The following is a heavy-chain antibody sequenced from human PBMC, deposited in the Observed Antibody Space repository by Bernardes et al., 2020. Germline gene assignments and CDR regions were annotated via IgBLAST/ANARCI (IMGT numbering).Heavy chain of an antibody. D-gene: IGHD3-10*01. CDR2: INPSGGST. V-gene: IGHV1-46*01. CDR1: GYTFTSYY. J-gene: IGHJ4*02. Sequence: ASVKVSCKASGYTFTSYYMHWVRQAPGQGLEWMGIINPSGGSTSYAQKFQGRVTMTRDTSTSTVYMELSSLRSEDTAVYYCARDHYYGSGSDERGGDYWGQGTLVTVSS. CDR3: ARDHYYGSGSDERGGDY.